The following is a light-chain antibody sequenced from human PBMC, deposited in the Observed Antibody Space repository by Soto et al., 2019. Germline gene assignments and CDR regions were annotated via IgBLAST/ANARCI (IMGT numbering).Light chain of an antibody. Sequence: DIQMTQSASSLSASVEDRVIITGRGSRSISKHLNWYQQKPGKAPKLLIFAASSLQSGVPSRFSGSRSGPDFTLTISSLQPEYFATYYCQQSYSSPPAFGQGTKVDIK. CDR1: RSISKH. CDR2: AAS. CDR3: QQSYSSPPA. V-gene: IGKV1-39*01. J-gene: IGKJ1*01.